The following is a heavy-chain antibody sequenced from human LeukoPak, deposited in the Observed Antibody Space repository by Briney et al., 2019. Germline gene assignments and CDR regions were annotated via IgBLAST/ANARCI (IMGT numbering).Heavy chain of an antibody. CDR2: IYYSGST. J-gene: IGHJ4*02. CDR3: ARRASTVVTFNDY. D-gene: IGHD4-23*01. V-gene: IGHV4-39*01. CDR1: GGSISGSGYY. Sequence: SETLSLTCTVSGGSISGSGYYWGWIRQPPGKGLEWIGSIYYSGSTYYNPSLKSRVTISVDRSKNQFSLKLTSVTAADTAMYYCARRASTVVTFNDYWGQGTLVTVSS.